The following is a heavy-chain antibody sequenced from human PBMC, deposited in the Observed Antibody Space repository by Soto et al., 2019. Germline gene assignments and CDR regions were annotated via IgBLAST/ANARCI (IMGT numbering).Heavy chain of an antibody. CDR2: IIPIFGTA. CDR1: GGTFSSYA. D-gene: IGHD3-10*01. J-gene: IGHJ5*02. CDR3: ASGVYGSGSYPGFFGVPRWFDP. V-gene: IGHV1-69*13. Sequence: GASVKVSCKASGGTFSSYAISWVRQAPGQGLEWMGGIIPIFGTANYAQKFQGRVTITADESTSTAYMELSSLRSEDTAVYYCASGVYGSGSYPGFFGVPRWFDPWGQGTLVTSPQ.